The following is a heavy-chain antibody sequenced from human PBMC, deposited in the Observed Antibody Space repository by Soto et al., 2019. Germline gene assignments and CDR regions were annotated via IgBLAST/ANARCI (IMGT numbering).Heavy chain of an antibody. CDR3: ARAPGVVVAASFRRSAHDYYYYGMDV. CDR2: INPNSGGT. J-gene: IGHJ6*02. CDR1: GYTFTGYY. Sequence: ASVKVSCKASGYTFTGYYMHWVRQAPGQGLEWMGWINPNSGGTNYAQKFQGWVTMTRDTSISTAYMELSRLRSDDTAVYYCARAPGVVVAASFRRSAHDYYYYGMDVWGQGTTVTVSS. D-gene: IGHD2-15*01. V-gene: IGHV1-2*04.